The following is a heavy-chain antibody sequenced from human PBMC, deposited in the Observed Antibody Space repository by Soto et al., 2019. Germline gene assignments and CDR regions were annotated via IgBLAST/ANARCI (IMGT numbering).Heavy chain of an antibody. V-gene: IGHV1-3*01. Sequence: QVQLVQSGAEVKKPGASVKVSCKASGYTFTSYAMHWVRQAPGQRLEWMGWINAGNGNTKYSQKFQGRVTITRDTSASTAYMELSSPRSEDTAVYYCARMGLWFGEQPDDYWGQGTLVTVSS. CDR1: GYTFTSYA. CDR3: ARMGLWFGEQPDDY. D-gene: IGHD3-10*01. J-gene: IGHJ4*02. CDR2: INAGNGNT.